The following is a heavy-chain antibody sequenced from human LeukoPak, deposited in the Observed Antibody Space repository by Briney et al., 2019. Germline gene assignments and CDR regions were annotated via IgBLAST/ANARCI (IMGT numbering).Heavy chain of an antibody. CDR2: INHSGST. D-gene: IGHD2-15*01. CDR3: ARGQYCSGGSCYSDWFDP. V-gene: IGHV4-34*01. CDR1: GGSFSGYY. Sequence: SETLSLTCAVYGGSFSGYYWSWIRQPPGKGLEWIGEINHSGSTNYNPSLKSRVTISVDTSKNQFSLKLSSVTAADTAVCYCARGQYCSGGSCYSDWFDPWGQGTLVTVSS. J-gene: IGHJ5*02.